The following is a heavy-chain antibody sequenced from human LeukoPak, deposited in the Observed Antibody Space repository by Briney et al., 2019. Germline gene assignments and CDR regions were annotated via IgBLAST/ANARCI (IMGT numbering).Heavy chain of an antibody. V-gene: IGHV4-59*12. CDR3: ARVTLSGYPGYDY. Sequence: PSETLSLTCTVSGGSISSYYWSWIRQPPGKGLEWIGYIYYSGSTNYNPSLKSRVTISVDTSKNQFSLKLSSVIAADTAVYYCARVTLSGYPGYDYWGQGTLVTVSS. CDR2: IYYSGST. J-gene: IGHJ4*02. CDR1: GGSISSYY. D-gene: IGHD5-12*01.